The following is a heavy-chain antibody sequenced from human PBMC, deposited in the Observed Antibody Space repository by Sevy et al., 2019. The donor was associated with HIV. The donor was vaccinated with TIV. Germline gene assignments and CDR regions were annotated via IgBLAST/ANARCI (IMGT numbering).Heavy chain of an antibody. Sequence: GGSLRLSCAASGFTFSSYAMSWLRQAPGKGLEWVSAISGSGGSTYYADSVKGRFTISRDNSKNTLYLQMNSLRAEDTAVYYCAKDGRYCSSTSCYTEAFDIWGQGTMVTVSS. CDR1: GFTFSSYA. V-gene: IGHV3-23*01. J-gene: IGHJ3*02. CDR3: AKDGRYCSSTSCYTEAFDI. CDR2: ISGSGGST. D-gene: IGHD2-2*02.